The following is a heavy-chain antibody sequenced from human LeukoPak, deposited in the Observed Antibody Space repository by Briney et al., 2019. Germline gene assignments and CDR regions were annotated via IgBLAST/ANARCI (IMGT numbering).Heavy chain of an antibody. CDR1: GFTFSTYE. D-gene: IGHD4-23*01. CDR2: ISSSGSV. CDR3: AREGYGGTSDAFDI. Sequence: PGGSLRLSRATSGFTFSTYEMGWVRQAPGKGLEWVSYISSSGSVYYTDSVKGRFTISRDNAKNSLYLQMNSLRAEDTAIYYCAREGYGGTSDAFDIWGQGTMVTVSS. J-gene: IGHJ3*02. V-gene: IGHV3-48*03.